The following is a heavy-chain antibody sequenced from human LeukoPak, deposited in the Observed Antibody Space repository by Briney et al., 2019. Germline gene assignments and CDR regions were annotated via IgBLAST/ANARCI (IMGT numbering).Heavy chain of an antibody. V-gene: IGHV3-48*03. Sequence: SGGSLRLSCAASGFTFSSYEMNWVRQAPGKGLEWVSYISSSGSIIYYADSVKGRFTISRDNAKNSLYLQMNSLRAEDTAVYYCAKDRYSSSWYGYFDLWGRGTLVTVSS. CDR3: AKDRYSSSWYGYFDL. CDR2: ISSSGSII. D-gene: IGHD6-13*01. CDR1: GFTFSSYE. J-gene: IGHJ2*01.